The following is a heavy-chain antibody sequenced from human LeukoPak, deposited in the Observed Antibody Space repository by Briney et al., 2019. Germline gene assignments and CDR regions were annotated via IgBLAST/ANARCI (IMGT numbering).Heavy chain of an antibody. V-gene: IGHV3-7*03. J-gene: IGHJ4*02. CDR2: IKREGSEI. Sequence: GGSLRLSCAASGFTFSTYWMNWVRQAPGKGLEWVANIKREGSEIYYVDSVKGRFTISRDNARNSLSLQMNSLRAEDTAVYYCARVPSDYGYFDSWGQGTLVTVSS. CDR3: ARVPSDYGYFDS. D-gene: IGHD4-17*01. CDR1: GFTFSTYW.